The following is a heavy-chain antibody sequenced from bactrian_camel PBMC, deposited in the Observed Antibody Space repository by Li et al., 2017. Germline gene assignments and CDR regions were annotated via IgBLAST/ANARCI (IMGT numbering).Heavy chain of an antibody. CDR2: IDSDGST. J-gene: IGHJ6*01. D-gene: IGHD6*01. CDR1: GDSPCSYE. Sequence: VQLVESGGGSVQAGSDLRLSCVFSGDSPCSYEMSWYRQAPGKERSWVGSIDSDGSTSYADSMEGRFTISRDNAKNTVYLQMNSLKSEDTALYYCATIWIPYGDSWYGGADFGYWGQGTQVTVS. CDR3: ATIWIPYGDSWYGGADFGY. V-gene: IGHV3S10*01.